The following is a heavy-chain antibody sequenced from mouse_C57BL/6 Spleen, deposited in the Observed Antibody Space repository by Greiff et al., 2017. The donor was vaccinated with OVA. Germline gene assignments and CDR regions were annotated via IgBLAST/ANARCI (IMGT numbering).Heavy chain of an antibody. CDR3: ARERASNLYAMDD. V-gene: IGHV1-61*01. CDR1: GYTFTSYW. J-gene: IGHJ4*01. D-gene: IGHD3-3*01. CDR2: IYPSDSET. Sequence: QVQLQQPGAELVRPGSSVKLSCKASGYTFTSYWMDWVKQRPGQGLEWIGNIYPSDSETHYNQKFKDKATLTVDKSSSTAYMQLSSLTSEDSAVYYCARERASNLYAMDDWGQGTSVTVSS.